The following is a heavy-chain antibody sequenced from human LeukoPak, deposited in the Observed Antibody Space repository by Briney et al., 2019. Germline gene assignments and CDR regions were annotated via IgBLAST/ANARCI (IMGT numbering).Heavy chain of an antibody. CDR3: TKRQGPTSGSYDYFDP. D-gene: IGHD1-26*01. V-gene: IGHV4-4*09. CDR2: IHSSGYT. CDR1: GGSISGNY. Sequence: SETLSLTCTVSGGSISGNYWSWIRHPPGQGLECIAYIHSSGYTNYNPSLKSRVTISVDTSNNQFSLKVTSVTAADTAMYYCTKRQGPTSGSYDYFDPWGQGALVTVSS. J-gene: IGHJ5*02.